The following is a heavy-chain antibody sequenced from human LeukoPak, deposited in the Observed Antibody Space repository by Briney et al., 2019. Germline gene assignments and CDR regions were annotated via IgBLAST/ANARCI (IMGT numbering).Heavy chain of an antibody. CDR3: ARRREWLAPIHDY. V-gene: IGHV4-61*01. Sequence: SETLSLTCAVSGGSVNSGSYYWSWIRQHPGKGLEWIGYIYYSGSTYYNPSLKSRVTISVDTSKNQFSLKLSSVTAADTAVYYCARRREWLAPIHDYWGQGTLVTVSS. CDR1: GGSVNSGSYY. CDR2: IYYSGST. J-gene: IGHJ4*02. D-gene: IGHD6-19*01.